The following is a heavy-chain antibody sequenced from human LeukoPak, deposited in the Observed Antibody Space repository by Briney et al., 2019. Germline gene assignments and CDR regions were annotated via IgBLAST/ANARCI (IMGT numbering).Heavy chain of an antibody. J-gene: IGHJ4*02. CDR2: ISSSSSYI. D-gene: IGHD1-26*01. CDR3: ARDPRLVGATSCFDY. Sequence: PGGSLRLSCAASGFTFSSYSMNWVRQAPGKGLEWVSSISSSSSYIYYADSVKGRFTISRDNAKNSLYLQMNSLRAEDTAVYYCARDPRLVGATSCFDYWGQGTLVTVSS. V-gene: IGHV3-21*01. CDR1: GFTFSSYS.